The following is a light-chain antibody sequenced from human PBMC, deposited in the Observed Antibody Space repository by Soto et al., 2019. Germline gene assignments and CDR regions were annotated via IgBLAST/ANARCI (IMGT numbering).Light chain of an antibody. CDR2: EVS. CDR3: SSYAGSNSVV. J-gene: IGLJ2*01. CDR1: SSDVGGYNY. Sequence: QAALTQPPSASGSPGQSVTISCTGTSSDVGGYNYVSWYQQHPGKAPKRIIYEVSKRPSGVPDRFSGSKSGNTASLTVSGLQAEDEADYYCSSYAGSNSVVFGGGTKLTVL. V-gene: IGLV2-8*01.